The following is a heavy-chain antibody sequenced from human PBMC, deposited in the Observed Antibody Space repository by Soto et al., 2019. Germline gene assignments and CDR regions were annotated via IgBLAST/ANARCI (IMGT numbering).Heavy chain of an antibody. J-gene: IGHJ3*02. Sequence: GGSLRLSCAASGFTFSSYGMHWVRQAPGKGLEWVAVIWYDGSNKYYADSVKGRFTISRDNSKNTLYLQMNSLRAEDTAVYYCARSGAAPQEAYDIWSQGTMVTVSS. CDR2: IWYDGSNK. CDR1: GFTFSSYG. D-gene: IGHD6-13*01. V-gene: IGHV3-33*01. CDR3: ARSGAAPQEAYDI.